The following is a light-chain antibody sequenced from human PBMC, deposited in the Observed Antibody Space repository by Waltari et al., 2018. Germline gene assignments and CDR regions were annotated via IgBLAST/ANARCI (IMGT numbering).Light chain of an antibody. CDR1: SLRIYY. V-gene: IGLV3-19*01. CDR3: NSRDSSGDPWV. Sequence: SSELTQDPAVSVALGQTVRITCQGDSLRIYYASWYQQKPGQAPVLVIYGKNNRPSGIPDRFSGSSSGNTASLTITGAQAEDEADYYCNSRDSSGDPWVFGGGTKLTVL. CDR2: GKN. J-gene: IGLJ3*02.